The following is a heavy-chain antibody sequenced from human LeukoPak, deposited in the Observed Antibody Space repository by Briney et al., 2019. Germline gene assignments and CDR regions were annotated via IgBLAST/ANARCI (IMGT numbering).Heavy chain of an antibody. D-gene: IGHD6-13*01. CDR3: ARGGIASAGLDY. Sequence: ASVKVSCKASGYTFTGYYMHWVRQAPGQGLEWMGWINPNSGGTNYAQKFQGRVTMTTDTSTTTAYMELRSLRSDDTAVYYCARGGIASAGLDYWGQGTLVTVSS. CDR1: GYTFTGYY. J-gene: IGHJ4*02. CDR2: INPNSGGT. V-gene: IGHV1-2*02.